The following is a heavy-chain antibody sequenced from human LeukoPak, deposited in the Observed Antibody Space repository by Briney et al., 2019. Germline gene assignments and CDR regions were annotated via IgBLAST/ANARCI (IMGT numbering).Heavy chain of an antibody. J-gene: IGHJ4*02. Sequence: PSETLSLTCTVSGGSISSSSYSWGWIRQPPGKGLEWIGSIYYSGSTYYNPSLKSRVTISVDTSKNQFSLKLSSVAAVDTAVYYCTRGLNDARLAYWGQGTLVTVSS. V-gene: IGHV4-39*07. CDR1: GGSISSSSYS. CDR3: TRGLNDARLAY. D-gene: IGHD3-16*01. CDR2: IYYSGST.